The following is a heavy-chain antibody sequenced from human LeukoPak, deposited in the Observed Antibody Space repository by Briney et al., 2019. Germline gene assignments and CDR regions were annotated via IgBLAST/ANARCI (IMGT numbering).Heavy chain of an antibody. CDR2: ISAYNSNT. CDR3: ARGQDYYYYGMDV. J-gene: IGHJ6*02. Sequence: ASVKVSCKASGYTFTSYGISWVRQAPGQGLEWMGWISAYNSNTNYAQKLQGRVTMTTDTSTSTAYMELSSLRSEDTAVYYCARGQDYYYYGMDVWGQGTTVTVSS. V-gene: IGHV1-18*01. CDR1: GYTFTSYG.